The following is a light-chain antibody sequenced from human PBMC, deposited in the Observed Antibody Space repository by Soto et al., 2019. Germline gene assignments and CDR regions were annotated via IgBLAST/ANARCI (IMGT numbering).Light chain of an antibody. V-gene: IGLV2-23*02. Sequence: QAASVSGSPGQSITISCTGTSSDVGNYNLVSWYQHHPGKAPKLIISEVSKRPSGVSNRFSGSKSGNTASLTVSGLQAEDEADYYCCSYAGSSTYVVFGGGTKLTVL. CDR1: SSDVGNYNL. CDR2: EVS. CDR3: CSYAGSSTYVV. J-gene: IGLJ2*01.